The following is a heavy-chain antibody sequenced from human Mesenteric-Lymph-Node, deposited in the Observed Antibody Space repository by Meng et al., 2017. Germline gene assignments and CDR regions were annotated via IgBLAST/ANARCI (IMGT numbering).Heavy chain of an antibody. D-gene: IGHD4-17*01. J-gene: IGHJ3*02. V-gene: IGHV4-30-4*01. CDR2: IYYSGST. Sequence: QVHLQESGPGLVKPSQTLSLTCTVSVGPIWSSDYYWSWIRQPPGKGLEWIGYIYYSGSTYYNPSLKSRVTISVDTSKNQFSLKLRSVTAADTAVYYCARDSRMTTVLASQNDAFDIWGQGTMVTVSS. CDR1: VGPIWSSDYY. CDR3: ARDSRMTTVLASQNDAFDI.